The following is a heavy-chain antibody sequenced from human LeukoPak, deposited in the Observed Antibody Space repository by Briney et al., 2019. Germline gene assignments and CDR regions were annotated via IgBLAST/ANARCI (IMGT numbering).Heavy chain of an antibody. CDR1: GFTFSSYA. J-gene: IGHJ4*02. D-gene: IGHD1-1*01. CDR2: ISKDGSKK. Sequence: PGGSLRLSCAASGFTFSSYAMHWVRQAPGKGLEWVALISKDGSKKHYADSVKGRFTVSRDNSKNTLYLQMDSLSAEDTAVYYCATAGTGSYPRWGQGTLVTVSS. V-gene: IGHV3-30*04. CDR3: ATAGTGSYPR.